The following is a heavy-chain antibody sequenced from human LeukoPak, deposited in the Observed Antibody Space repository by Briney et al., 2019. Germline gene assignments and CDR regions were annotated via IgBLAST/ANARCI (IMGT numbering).Heavy chain of an antibody. CDR3: ARDPAVAGTGNAFDI. V-gene: IGHV4-59*01. J-gene: IGHJ3*02. D-gene: IGHD6-19*01. CDR1: GGSISSYY. Sequence: SETLSLTCTVSGGSISSYYWNWIRQPPGKGLEWIGHFYYSGSTNYNPSLKSRVTISVDTSKNQFSLKLSSVTAADTAVYYCARDPAVAGTGNAFDIWGQGTMVTVSS. CDR2: FYYSGST.